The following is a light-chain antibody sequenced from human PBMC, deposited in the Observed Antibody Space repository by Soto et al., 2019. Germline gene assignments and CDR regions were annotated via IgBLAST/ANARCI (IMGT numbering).Light chain of an antibody. Sequence: EIVLTQSPATLSXXXXXXXXXXXRASQSVSSYLAWYQQKPGQAPRLLIYDASNRATGIPARFSGSGSGTDFTLTISSLEPEDFAVYYCQQRSNWPSTFGPGTKVDIK. CDR1: QSVSSY. J-gene: IGKJ3*01. CDR2: DAS. CDR3: QQRSNWPST. V-gene: IGKV3-11*01.